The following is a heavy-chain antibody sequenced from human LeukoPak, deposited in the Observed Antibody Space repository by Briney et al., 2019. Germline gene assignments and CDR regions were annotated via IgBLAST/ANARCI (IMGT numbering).Heavy chain of an antibody. CDR2: ISSSGSTI. D-gene: IGHD6-6*01. CDR1: GFTFSSYE. Sequence: GGSLRLSCAASGFTFSSYEMNWVHQAPGKGLEWVSYISSSGSTIYYADSVKGRFTISRDNAKNSLYLQMNSLRAEDTAVYYCAREEKDSSSSRNDYWGQGTLVTVSS. V-gene: IGHV3-48*03. J-gene: IGHJ4*02. CDR3: AREEKDSSSSRNDY.